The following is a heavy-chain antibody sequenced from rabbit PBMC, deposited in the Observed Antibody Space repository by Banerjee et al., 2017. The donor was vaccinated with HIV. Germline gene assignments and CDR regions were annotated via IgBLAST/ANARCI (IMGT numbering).Heavy chain of an antibody. V-gene: IGHV1S40*01. J-gene: IGHJ2*01. CDR1: GFSLSSSYY. CDR3: ARGNNYDDDSENYGFDP. Sequence: QSLEESGGDLVKPGASLTLTCTASGFSLSSSYYMCWVRQAPGKGLEWIACIGGSSSGTTYYATWVISRFTISKTSSTTVTLQMTSLTAADTATYFCARGNNYDDDSENYGFDPWGPGTLVTVS. D-gene: IGHD2-1*01. CDR2: IGGSSSGTT.